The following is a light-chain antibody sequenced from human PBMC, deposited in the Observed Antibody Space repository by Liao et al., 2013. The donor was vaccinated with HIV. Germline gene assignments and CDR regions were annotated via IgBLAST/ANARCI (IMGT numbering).Light chain of an antibody. CDR3: QVWDDNSNHWV. CDR2: EDT. Sequence: SYVVTQPPSVSVSPGQTATITCSGDKLGEKYASWYQQKPGQSPVLVIYEDTKRPSGIPGRFSGSNSGNTATLTISRVEAGDEADYYCQVWDDNSNHWVFGGGTKLTVL. J-gene: IGLJ3*02. V-gene: IGLV3-1*01. CDR1: KLGEKY.